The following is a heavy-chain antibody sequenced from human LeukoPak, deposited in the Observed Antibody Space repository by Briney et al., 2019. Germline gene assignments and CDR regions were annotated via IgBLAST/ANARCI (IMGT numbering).Heavy chain of an antibody. V-gene: IGHV3-9*01. CDR1: GCTFDDYA. J-gene: IGHJ3*02. CDR2: ISLNSGSM. D-gene: IGHD3-22*01. CDR3: AKGGSGYYRGPFDI. Sequence: PWGSLTLSCAASGCTFDDYAMHWVRQAPGRGLEGVSGISLNSGSMCYADTVKGRFNISIDNAKSSLYLQMNSLRAEDTALYYCAKGGSGYYRGPFDIWGQGTMVTVPS.